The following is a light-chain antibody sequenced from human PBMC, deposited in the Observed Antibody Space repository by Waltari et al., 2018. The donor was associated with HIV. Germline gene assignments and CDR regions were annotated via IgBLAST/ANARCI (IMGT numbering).Light chain of an antibody. V-gene: IGLV1-47*01. J-gene: IGLJ3*02. CDR1: SPNIGNTY. Sequence: QSVLTQPPSASGTPGQRITLSCSGSSPNIGNTYVFWYQQFPGTAPNLLLYRNAHRPSGVPDRFSGSKSGTSASLSSSGLRSEDEADYYCAAWDGSLRGRVFGGGTKLTVL. CDR2: RNA. CDR3: AAWDGSLRGRV.